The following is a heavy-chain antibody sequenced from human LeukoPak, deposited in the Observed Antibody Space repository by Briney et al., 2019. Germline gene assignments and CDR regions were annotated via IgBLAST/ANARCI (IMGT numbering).Heavy chain of an antibody. CDR3: ARGGPAYGGNHNWFDP. J-gene: IGHJ5*02. D-gene: IGHD4-23*01. Sequence: PGGSLRLSCAAPGFTLSAEYMSWVRQAPGRGLEWVSVIYSGGGTYYANSVKGRFTISRDTTKNTLFLQLSSLRAEDTAMYHCARGGPAYGGNHNWFDPWGQGTLVTVSS. V-gene: IGHV3-53*01. CDR2: IYSGGGT. CDR1: GFTLSAEY.